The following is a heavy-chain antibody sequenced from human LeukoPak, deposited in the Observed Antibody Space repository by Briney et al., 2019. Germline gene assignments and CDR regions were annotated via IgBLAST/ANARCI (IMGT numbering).Heavy chain of an antibody. Sequence: SQTLSLTCAISGDSVSSNTAAWNWVRQSPSRGLEWLGRTYYRSKWYYDYATSVSSRIAITPDTSRNRFSLRLNSVTPEDTAVYYCARDPGYYYAMDLWGKGTTVTVSS. CDR3: ARDPGYYYAMDL. J-gene: IGHJ6*04. CDR1: GDSVSSNTAA. V-gene: IGHV6-1*01. CDR2: TYYRSKWYY. D-gene: IGHD2-15*01.